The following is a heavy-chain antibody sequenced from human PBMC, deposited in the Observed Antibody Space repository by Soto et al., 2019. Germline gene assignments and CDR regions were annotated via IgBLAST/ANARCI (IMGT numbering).Heavy chain of an antibody. D-gene: IGHD3-10*01. Sequence: GGSLRLSCAASGFTFSSYAMSWVRQAPGKGLEWVSAISGSGGSTYYADSVKDRFTISRDNSKNTLYLQMNSLRAEATAVYYCAKGCFGGAKVPRGFDPWGQGTLVTVSS. CDR1: GFTFSSYA. CDR2: ISGSGGST. J-gene: IGHJ5*02. CDR3: AKGCFGGAKVPRGFDP. V-gene: IGHV3-23*01.